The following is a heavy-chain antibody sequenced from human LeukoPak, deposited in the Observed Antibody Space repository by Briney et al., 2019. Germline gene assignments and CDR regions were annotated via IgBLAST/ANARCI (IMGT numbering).Heavy chain of an antibody. D-gene: IGHD5-18*01. V-gene: IGHV3-73*01. CDR1: GFSFSASA. J-gene: IGHJ4*02. CDR2: IRTKNNNLAT. CDR3: ARDPFLEYSYGSDY. Sequence: PGGSLRLSCVASGFSFSASAIHWVRQAPGKGLEWVGRIRTKNNNLATTYSESVKGRFTISRDNAKNTLYLQMNSLRAEDTAVYYCARDPFLEYSYGSDYWGQGTLVTVSS.